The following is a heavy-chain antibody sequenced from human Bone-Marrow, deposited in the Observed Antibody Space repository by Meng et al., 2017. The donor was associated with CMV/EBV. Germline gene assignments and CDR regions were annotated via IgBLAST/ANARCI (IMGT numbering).Heavy chain of an antibody. Sequence: GSLRLSCTVSGGSISSYYWSWIRQPPGKGLEWIGYIYYSGSTYYNASLKSRVTMSVDTSKNEFSLRLSSVTASDTAVYYCARQDGDYSAFDYWGQGTLVTVSS. CDR2: IYYSGST. CDR1: GGSISSYY. D-gene: IGHD4-17*01. CDR3: ARQDGDYSAFDY. V-gene: IGHV4-59*04. J-gene: IGHJ4*02.